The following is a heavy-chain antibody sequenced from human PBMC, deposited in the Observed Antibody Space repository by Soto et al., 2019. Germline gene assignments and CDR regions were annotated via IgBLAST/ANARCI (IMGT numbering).Heavy chain of an antibody. D-gene: IGHD2-15*01. CDR3: ARHGWKVPKDNAFDI. CDR2: ISAYNGNT. J-gene: IGHJ3*02. Sequence: ASVKVSCKASGYTFTSYGISWVRQAPGQGLEWMGWISAYNGNTNYAQKLQGRVTMTTDTSTCTAYMELRSLRSDDTAVYYCARHGWKVPKDNAFDIWGQGTMVTVSS. V-gene: IGHV1-18*04. CDR1: GYTFTSYG.